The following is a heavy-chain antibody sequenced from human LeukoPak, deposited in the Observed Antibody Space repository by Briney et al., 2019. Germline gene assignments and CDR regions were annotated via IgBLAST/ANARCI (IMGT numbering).Heavy chain of an antibody. V-gene: IGHV3-74*01. Sequence: AGGSLRLSCAASGFTFSSYWMHWVRQAPGKGLVWVSRINSDGSNTSYADSVKGRFTISRDNAKNTLYLQMNSLRAEDTAVYYCARDPGYSYGYSASDAFDIWGQGTMVTVSS. CDR2: INSDGSNT. CDR3: ARDPGYSYGYSASDAFDI. CDR1: GFTFSSYW. D-gene: IGHD5-18*01. J-gene: IGHJ3*02.